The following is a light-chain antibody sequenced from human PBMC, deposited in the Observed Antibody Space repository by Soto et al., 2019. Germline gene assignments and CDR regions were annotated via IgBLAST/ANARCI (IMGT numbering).Light chain of an antibody. CDR2: GAS. V-gene: IGKV3-20*01. CDR1: QSVSSSQ. CDR3: QQYGSSPLFT. Sequence: EIVLTQSPGTLSLSPGERATLSCRASQSVSSSQLAWYQKTPGQAPRLLIYGASSRATGIPDRFSGIGSGTDFTLTINRREPEDFAVYYCQQYGSSPLFTFGPGTKVDIK. J-gene: IGKJ3*01.